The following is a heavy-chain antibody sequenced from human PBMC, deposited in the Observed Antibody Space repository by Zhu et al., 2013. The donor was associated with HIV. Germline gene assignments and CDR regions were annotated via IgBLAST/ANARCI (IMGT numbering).Heavy chain of an antibody. D-gene: IGHD3-3*01. J-gene: IGHJ4*02. Sequence: QVQLQQWGAGLLKPSETLSLTCAVYGGSFSGYHWSWIRQPPGKGLEWIGEINHSGSTNYNPSLKSRVTISVDTSKNQFSLKLSSVTAADTAVYYCARTRSGVVITKHYFDYWGQGTLVTVSS. CDR3: ARTRSGVVITKHYFDY. V-gene: IGHV4-34*01. CDR2: INHSGST. CDR1: GGSFSGYH.